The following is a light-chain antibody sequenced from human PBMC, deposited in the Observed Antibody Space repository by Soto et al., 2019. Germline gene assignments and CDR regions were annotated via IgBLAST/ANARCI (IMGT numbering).Light chain of an antibody. CDR1: QSVSSSY. CDR2: GAS. V-gene: IGKV3-20*01. Sequence: EIVLTQSPGTLSLSPGERATLSCRASQSVSSSYLAWYQQKPGQAPRLLIYGASSRATGIPDRFSGSGSGTDFTLPISRLEPEDFTVYSCQQYGSSRTFGQGTKVEIK. J-gene: IGKJ1*01. CDR3: QQYGSSRT.